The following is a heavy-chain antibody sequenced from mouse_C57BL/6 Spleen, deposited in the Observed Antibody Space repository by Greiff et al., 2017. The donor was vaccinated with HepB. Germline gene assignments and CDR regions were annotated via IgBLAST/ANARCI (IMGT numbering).Heavy chain of an antibody. D-gene: IGHD1-1*01. CDR2: ISSGGDYI. CDR1: GFTFSSYA. J-gene: IGHJ1*03. V-gene: IGHV5-9-1*02. CDR3: TRDDYYGSSDFWYFDV. Sequence: EVMLVESGEGLVKPGGSLKLSCAASGFTFSSYAMSWVRQTPEKRLEWVAYISSGGDYIYYADTVKGRFTISRDNARNTLYLQMSSLKSEDTAMYYCTRDDYYGSSDFWYFDVWGTGTTVTVSS.